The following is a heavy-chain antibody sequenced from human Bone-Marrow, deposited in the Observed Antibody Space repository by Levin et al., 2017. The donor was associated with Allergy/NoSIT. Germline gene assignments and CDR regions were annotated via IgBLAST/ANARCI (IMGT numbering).Heavy chain of an antibody. Sequence: PGGSLRLSCAGSGLNLSDHHMDWVRQAPGKGLEWVGRSRNKATSYSTEYAASVKGRFTISRDDPKNSLDLQMNSLKTEDTAVYYCVRLGSCIGGVCYPGDGWGQGTLVTVSS. V-gene: IGHV3-72*01. CDR1: GLNLSDHH. D-gene: IGHD2-8*02. CDR2: SRNKATSYST. J-gene: IGHJ4*02. CDR3: VRLGSCIGGVCYPGDG.